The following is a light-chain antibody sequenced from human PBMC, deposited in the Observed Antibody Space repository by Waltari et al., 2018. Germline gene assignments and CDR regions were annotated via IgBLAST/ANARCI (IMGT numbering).Light chain of an antibody. CDR3: QQSYSSPPWT. V-gene: IGKV1-39*01. J-gene: IGKJ1*01. CDR2: DAS. CDR1: QSISTY. Sequence: DIQMTQSPSSLSASVGDRVTITRRASQSISTYLNWYQQRPGRAPKVLIYDASRLLSGSPSRFSGSGSGTDFTLTISSLQPEDFATYYCQQSYSSPPWTFGQGTKVEI.